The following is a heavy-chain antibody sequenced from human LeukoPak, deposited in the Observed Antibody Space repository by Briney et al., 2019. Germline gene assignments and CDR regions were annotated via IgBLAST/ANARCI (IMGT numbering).Heavy chain of an antibody. CDR1: GFTFSNYG. J-gene: IGHJ4*02. V-gene: IGHV3-30*03. CDR3: ARGIVGATSNYFDY. Sequence: PGRSLRLSCAASGFTFSNYGMHWVRQAPGKGLEWVAVISYDGTNKYYADSVKGRFTISRDNSKNTLYLQMNSLRAEDTAVYYCARGIVGATSNYFDYWGQGTLVTVSS. D-gene: IGHD1-26*01. CDR2: ISYDGTNK.